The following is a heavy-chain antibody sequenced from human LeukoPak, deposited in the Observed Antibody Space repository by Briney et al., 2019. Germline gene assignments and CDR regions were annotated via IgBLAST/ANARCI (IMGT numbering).Heavy chain of an antibody. J-gene: IGHJ4*02. D-gene: IGHD3-10*01. CDR2: IYFSGSS. V-gene: IGHV4-39*01. Sequence: SETLSLTCTVSGGSIYSSLYYWGWIRQPPGKGLEWIGSIYFSGSSYYNPSLKSRVTMSVATSKNQFSLKLNSVTAADTAVYYGARHGGRSGHYFYYWGQGTLVTVSS. CDR3: ARHGGRSGHYFYY. CDR1: GGSIYSSLYY.